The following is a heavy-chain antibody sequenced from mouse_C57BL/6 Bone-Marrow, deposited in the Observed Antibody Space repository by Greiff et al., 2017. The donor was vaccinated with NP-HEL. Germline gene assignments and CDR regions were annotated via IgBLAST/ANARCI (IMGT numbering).Heavy chain of an antibody. CDR3: ARCHYYGSDWYFDV. CDR2: INPNYGTT. J-gene: IGHJ1*03. V-gene: IGHV1-39*01. D-gene: IGHD1-1*01. CDR1: GYSFTDYN. Sequence: VQLQQSGPELVKPGASVKISCKASGYSFTDYNMNWVKQSNGKSLEWIGVINPNYGTTSYIQKFKGKATLTVDQSSSTAYMQLNSLTSEDSAVYYCARCHYYGSDWYFDVWGTGTTVTVSS.